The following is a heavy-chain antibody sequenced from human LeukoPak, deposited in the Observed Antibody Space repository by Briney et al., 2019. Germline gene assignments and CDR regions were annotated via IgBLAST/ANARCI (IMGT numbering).Heavy chain of an antibody. CDR2: INTNTGNP. Sequence: GASVKVSCKASGYTFTSYAMNWVRQAPGQGLEWMGWINTNTGNPTYAQGFTGRFVFSLDTSVSTAYLQISSLKAEDTAVYYCARVFLGDGYNYVGEGYWGQGTLVTVSS. CDR3: ARVFLGDGYNYVGEGY. D-gene: IGHD5-24*01. J-gene: IGHJ4*02. V-gene: IGHV7-4-1*02. CDR1: GYTFTSYA.